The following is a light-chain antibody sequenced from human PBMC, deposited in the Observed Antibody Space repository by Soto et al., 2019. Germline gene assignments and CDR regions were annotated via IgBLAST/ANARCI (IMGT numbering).Light chain of an antibody. V-gene: IGKV3-20*01. Sequence: IVLTQSPGTLSLSPGERATLSCRASQSVSRNYLAWYQQRPGQAPRLLIYDAFNRATGIPDRFSGRGSGTDFTLTISRLEPEDFAVYYCQQYGDSPRTFGQGTKVEIK. J-gene: IGKJ1*01. CDR2: DAF. CDR1: QSVSRNY. CDR3: QQYGDSPRT.